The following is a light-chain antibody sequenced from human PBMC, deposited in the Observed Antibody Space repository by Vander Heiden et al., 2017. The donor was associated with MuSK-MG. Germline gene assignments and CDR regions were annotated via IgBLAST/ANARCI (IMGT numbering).Light chain of an antibody. J-gene: IGKJ4*01. CDR2: DAS. V-gene: IGKV1-33*01. Sequence: DIQMTQSPSSLSASVGDRVTITCQASQDISNYLNWYQQKPGKAPKRLIYDASNLGTGVPSRVSGSGSGKDLTFTISSLHTEDMATYYWQQYDNRPRDRTPRTFGGGTKVEIK. CDR1: QDISNY. CDR3: QQYDNRPRDRTPRT.